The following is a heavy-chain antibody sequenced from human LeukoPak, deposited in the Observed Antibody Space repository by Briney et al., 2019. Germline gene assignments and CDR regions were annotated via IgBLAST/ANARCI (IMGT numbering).Heavy chain of an antibody. J-gene: IGHJ3*02. CDR3: ATSRSYYEGYAFDI. Sequence: SQTLSLTCTVSGGSISSGSYYWSWIRQPAGKGLEWIGRIYTSGSTNYNPSLKSRVTISVDTSKNQFSLKLSSVTAADTAVYYCATSRSYYEGYAFDIWGQGTMVTVSS. D-gene: IGHD1-26*01. CDR2: IYTSGST. CDR1: GGSISSGSYY. V-gene: IGHV4-61*02.